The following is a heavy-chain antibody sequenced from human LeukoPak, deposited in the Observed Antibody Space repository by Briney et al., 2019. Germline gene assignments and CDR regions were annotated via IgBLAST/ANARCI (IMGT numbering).Heavy chain of an antibody. CDR2: IYTGGST. Sequence: SETLSLTCNVSGGSMSSYYWSWIRQPAGKGLEYIGRIYTGGSTSYNPALKSRLTMSVDTSKSQVSLKLRSVTAADTAVYYCARLRDDYTLWGQGTLVTVSS. J-gene: IGHJ4*02. CDR3: ARLRDDYTL. D-gene: IGHD3-16*01. V-gene: IGHV4-4*07. CDR1: GGSMSSYY.